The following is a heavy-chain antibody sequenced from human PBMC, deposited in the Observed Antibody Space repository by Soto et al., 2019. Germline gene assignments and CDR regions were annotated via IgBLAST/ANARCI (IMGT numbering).Heavy chain of an antibody. D-gene: IGHD2-15*01. CDR1: GYTFTSYD. V-gene: IGHV1-8*01. CDR2: MNPNSGNT. CDR3: ARERGVVVVAATLKPGHPFSWSPARRNWFDP. Sequence: ASVKVSCKASGYTFTSYDINWVRQATGQGLEWMGWMNPNSGNTGYAQKFQGRVTMTRNTSISTAYMELSSLRSEDTAVYYCARERGVVVVAATLKPGHPFSWSPARRNWFDPWGQGTLVPVSS. J-gene: IGHJ5*02.